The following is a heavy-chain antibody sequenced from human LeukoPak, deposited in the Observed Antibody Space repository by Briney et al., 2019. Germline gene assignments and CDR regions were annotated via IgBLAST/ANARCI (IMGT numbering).Heavy chain of an antibody. CDR2: ISSSSSYI. J-gene: IGHJ4*02. D-gene: IGHD3-3*01. Sequence: GGSLRLPCAASGFTFSSYSMNWVRQAPGEGLEWVSSISSSSSYIYYADSVKGRFTISRDDAKNSLYLQMNSLRAEDTAVYYCARVALQSITIFGVVIDYWGQGTLVTVSS. CDR1: GFTFSSYS. CDR3: ARVALQSITIFGVVIDY. V-gene: IGHV3-21*01.